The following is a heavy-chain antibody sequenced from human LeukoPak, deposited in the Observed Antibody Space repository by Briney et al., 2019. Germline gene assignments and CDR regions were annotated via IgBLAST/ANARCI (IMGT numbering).Heavy chain of an antibody. CDR3: AREYYDILTGDNWFDP. J-gene: IGHJ5*02. Sequence: PGRSLRLSCAASGFTFSSYEMNWVRQAPGKGLEWVSYISSSGSTIYYADSVKGRFTISRDNAKNSLYLQMNSLRAEDTAVYYCAREYYDILTGDNWFDPWGQGTLVTVSS. D-gene: IGHD3-9*01. V-gene: IGHV3-48*03. CDR2: ISSSGSTI. CDR1: GFTFSSYE.